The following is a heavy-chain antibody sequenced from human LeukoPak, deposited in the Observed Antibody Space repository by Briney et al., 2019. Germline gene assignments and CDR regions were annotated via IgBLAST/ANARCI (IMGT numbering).Heavy chain of an antibody. CDR1: GFIFSNYG. J-gene: IGHJ4*02. CDR3: ASQLYYDSSGYYHNSPFDY. D-gene: IGHD3-22*01. Sequence: PGGSLRLSCAASGFIFSNYGVHWVRQAPGKGLEWVAVIWYDGSNKYYADSVKGRFTISRDNSKNTLYLQMNSLRAEDTAVYYCASQLYYDSSGYYHNSPFDYWGQGTLVTVSS. CDR2: IWYDGSNK. V-gene: IGHV3-33*08.